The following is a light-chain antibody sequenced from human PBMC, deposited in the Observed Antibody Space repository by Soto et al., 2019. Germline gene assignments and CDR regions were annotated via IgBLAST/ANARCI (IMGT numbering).Light chain of an antibody. CDR2: LNSDGSH. J-gene: IGLJ2*01. CDR3: QTWGTGTVV. Sequence: QSVLTQSPSASASLGASVKFTCTLSSGHRSYVIAWHQQQPEKGPRYLMKLNSDGSHSKGDGIADRFSGSSSGAERYLTISSLQSEDEADYYCQTWGTGTVVFGGGTKLTVL. CDR1: SGHRSYV. V-gene: IGLV4-69*01.